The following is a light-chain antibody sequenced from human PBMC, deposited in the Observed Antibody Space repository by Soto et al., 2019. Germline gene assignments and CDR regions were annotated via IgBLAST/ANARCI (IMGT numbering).Light chain of an antibody. CDR3: QQYGSSSTWT. CDR1: QSVSSAY. CDR2: AAS. J-gene: IGKJ1*01. Sequence: PGERATLSCRASQSVSSAYLAWSHHKPGQPPTLLIYAASSRVTGITDRFSGSGSGTDFTLTISRLEPEDFAVYYCQQYGSSSTWTFGQGTKVEIK. V-gene: IGKV3-20*01.